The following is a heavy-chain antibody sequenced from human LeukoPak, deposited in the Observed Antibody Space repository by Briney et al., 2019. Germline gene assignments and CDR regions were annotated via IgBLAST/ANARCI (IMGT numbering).Heavy chain of an antibody. CDR3: VRERFHGSGAPKFDF. V-gene: IGHV3-48*03. D-gene: IGHD3-10*01. CDR2: ISSSCSTI. Sequence: GGPLRLCCAASGFTISSYEMYWGRLAPGKGLGWVLYISSSCSTIYYADSVNGRFTISSNTAKNSLYLQRNSLRAESTHVYYCVRERFHGSGAPKFDFWGQGTLVAVSS. CDR1: GFTISSYE. J-gene: IGHJ4*02.